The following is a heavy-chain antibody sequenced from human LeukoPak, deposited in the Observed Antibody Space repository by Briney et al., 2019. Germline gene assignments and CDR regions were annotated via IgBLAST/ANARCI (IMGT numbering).Heavy chain of an antibody. CDR2: ISSSGSTI. D-gene: IGHD3-10*01. Sequence: GGSLRLSCAASGFTFSDYYMSWIRQAPGKGLEWVSYISSSGSTIYYADSVKGRFTISRDNAKNSLYLQMNSLRAEDTAVYYCASLAYERITMVRGVIITNYYYYMDVWGKGTTVTISS. CDR3: ASLAYERITMVRGVIITNYYYYMDV. V-gene: IGHV3-11*04. CDR1: GFTFSDYY. J-gene: IGHJ6*03.